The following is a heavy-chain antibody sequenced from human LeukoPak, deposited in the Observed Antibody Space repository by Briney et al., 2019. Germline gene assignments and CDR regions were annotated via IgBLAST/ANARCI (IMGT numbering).Heavy chain of an antibody. CDR2: MYHSGST. Sequence: SETLSLTCTVSGGSISTYYWSWIRQPPGKGLEWIGYMYHSGSTNYNPSLKSRVTISVDTSKNQFSLKLSSVTAADTAVYYCARVRLWLYAFDIWGQGTMVTVSS. V-gene: IGHV4-59*01. CDR1: GGSISTYY. D-gene: IGHD5-18*01. CDR3: ARVRLWLYAFDI. J-gene: IGHJ3*02.